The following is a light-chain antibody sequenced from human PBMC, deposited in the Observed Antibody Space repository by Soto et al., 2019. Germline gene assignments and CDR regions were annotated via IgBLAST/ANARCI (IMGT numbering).Light chain of an antibody. J-gene: IGKJ5*01. CDR3: QQYNHWPPIT. CDR2: GAS. Sequence: EIVLTQSPGSLSLSPGERATLSCRASQSVSNNYLAWYQQKPGQAPRLLIYGASNRATGIPDRFSGSGSGTDFTLTISRLEPEDFAVYYCQQYNHWPPITVGQGTRLEIK. V-gene: IGKV3-20*01. CDR1: QSVSNNY.